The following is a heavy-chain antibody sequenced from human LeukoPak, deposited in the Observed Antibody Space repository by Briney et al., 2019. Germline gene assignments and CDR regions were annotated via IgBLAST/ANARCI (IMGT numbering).Heavy chain of an antibody. CDR2: IGSDGDST. V-gene: IGHV3-64D*06. CDR1: GFTFSSLG. J-gene: IGHJ4*01. D-gene: IGHD1-14*01. Sequence: GGSLRLSCSASGFTFSSLGMHWVRQAPGKGLVHVSTIGSDGDSTYYADSVKDRFTISRDNSKNALYLQMTSLRPEDSAVYYCVSPVFINYWGQGTLVTVSS. CDR3: VSPVFINY.